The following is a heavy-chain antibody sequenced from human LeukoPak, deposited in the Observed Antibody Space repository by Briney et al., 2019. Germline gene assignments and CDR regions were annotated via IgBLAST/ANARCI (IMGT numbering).Heavy chain of an antibody. D-gene: IGHD3-3*01. J-gene: IGHJ3*02. V-gene: IGHV1-8*03. CDR2: MNPNSGNT. CDR1: GYTFTSYD. Sequence: GASVKVSCKASGYTFTSYDINWVRQATGQGLEWMGWMNPNSGNTGYAQKFQGRVTITRNTSISTAYMELSSLRSEDMAVYYCARVLEWLLGYAFDIWGQGTMVTVSS. CDR3: ARVLEWLLGYAFDI.